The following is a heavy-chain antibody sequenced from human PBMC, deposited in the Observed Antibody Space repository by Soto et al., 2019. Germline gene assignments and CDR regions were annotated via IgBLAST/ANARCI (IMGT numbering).Heavy chain of an antibody. CDR2: IYYSGST. Sequence: QVQLQESGPGLVKPSETLSLTCTVSGGSVSSGSYYWSWIRQPPGKGLEWIGSIYYSGSTNYNPSLKSRVTISVDTSKNPFPLKLSSVTAADTAVYYWARDPTQGSSSSYYYDCGMDVWGPGTTVTVSS. D-gene: IGHD6-6*01. CDR3: ARDPTQGSSSSYYYDCGMDV. J-gene: IGHJ6*02. V-gene: IGHV4-61*01. CDR1: GGSVSSGSYY.